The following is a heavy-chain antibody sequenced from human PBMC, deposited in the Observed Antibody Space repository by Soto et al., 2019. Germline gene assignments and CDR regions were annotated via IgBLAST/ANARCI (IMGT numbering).Heavy chain of an antibody. CDR3: TTDRYCGGDCYSSLHEYFQH. CDR1: GFTFSNAW. V-gene: IGHV3-15*01. CDR2: IKSKTDGGTT. J-gene: IGHJ1*01. D-gene: IGHD2-21*02. Sequence: GGSLRLSCAASGFTFSNAWMSWVRQAPGKGLEWVGRIKSKTDGGTTDYAAPVKGRFTISRDDSKNTLYLQMNSLKTEDTAVYYCTTDRYCGGDCYSSLHEYFQHWGQGTLVTVSS.